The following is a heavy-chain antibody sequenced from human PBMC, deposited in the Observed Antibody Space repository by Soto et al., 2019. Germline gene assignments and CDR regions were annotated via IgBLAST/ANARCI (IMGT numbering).Heavy chain of an antibody. CDR2: IPYAGSNK. D-gene: IGHD3-10*01. Sequence: QVQLVESGGGVVQPGRSLRLSCAASGFTFSSYGMHWVRQAPGKGLEWVAVIPYAGSNKYYADSVMGRFTISRHYSKNTLYLQMKSLRAEETAVDYCAECFGSFDYWGQGTLVTVSS. CDR3: AECFGSFDY. CDR1: GFTFSSYG. J-gene: IGHJ4*02. V-gene: IGHV3-30*18.